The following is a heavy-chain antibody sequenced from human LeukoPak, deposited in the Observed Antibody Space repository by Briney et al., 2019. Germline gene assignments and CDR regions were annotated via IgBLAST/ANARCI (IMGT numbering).Heavy chain of an antibody. CDR1: GFTFSSYW. V-gene: IGHV3-74*01. D-gene: IGHD2-8*02. Sequence: GGSLRLSCAAPGFTFSSYWMHWVRQAPGKGLVWVSRMNTDGSRTDYADSVRGRFTISRDNAWNTLYLQMNSLGVEDTAVYFCASDFTGRDDYWGQGTLVTVSS. CDR2: MNTDGSRT. J-gene: IGHJ4*02. CDR3: ASDFTGRDDY.